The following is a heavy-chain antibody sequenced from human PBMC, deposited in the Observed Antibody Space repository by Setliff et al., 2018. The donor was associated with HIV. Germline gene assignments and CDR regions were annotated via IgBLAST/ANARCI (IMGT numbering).Heavy chain of an antibody. CDR2: IFYSGYS. J-gene: IGHJ6*02. D-gene: IGHD5-12*01. Sequence: SETLSVTCTVSGGSISSSDYYWGWIRQPPGKGLEWIGSIFYSGYSNSKPSLKSRVTMSLDTSKNQFSLELTSVTAADTAVYFCARGDGYRSNDAYYDTGMDVWGQGITVTVSS. CDR3: ARGDGYRSNDAYYDTGMDV. V-gene: IGHV4-39*07. CDR1: GGSISSSDYY.